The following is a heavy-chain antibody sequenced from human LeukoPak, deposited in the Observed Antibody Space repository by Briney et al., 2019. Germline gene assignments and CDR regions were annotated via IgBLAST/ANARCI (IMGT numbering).Heavy chain of an antibody. CDR2: INQDGSEK. D-gene: IGHD2-15*01. V-gene: IGHV3-7*05. J-gene: IGHJ6*02. CDR3: ARYVVVVAAKVYYYYGLDV. CDR1: GFTFSSYW. Sequence: GGSLRLSCAASGFTFSSYWMSWVRQAAGKGLEWVANINQDGSEKYYVDSVKGRFTISRDNAKNSLSLQMNSLRAEDTAVYYRARYVVVVAAKVYYYYGLDVWGQGTTVTVSS.